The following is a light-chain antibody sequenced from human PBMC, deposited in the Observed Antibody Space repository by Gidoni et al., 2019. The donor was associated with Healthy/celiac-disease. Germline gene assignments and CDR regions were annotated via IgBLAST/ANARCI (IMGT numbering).Light chain of an antibody. CDR1: QSSSSY. V-gene: IGKV1-39*01. J-gene: IGKJ1*01. CDR3: KQNYSV. Sequence: DIQMTQPPSSLSASVGDRVTITCRASQSSSSYLNWYQQKPGKAPKLLIYAASRLQSGGPSRFSGSGSGTDFTITISSLQPEDFATYYCKQNYSVFGQGTKVEIK. CDR2: AAS.